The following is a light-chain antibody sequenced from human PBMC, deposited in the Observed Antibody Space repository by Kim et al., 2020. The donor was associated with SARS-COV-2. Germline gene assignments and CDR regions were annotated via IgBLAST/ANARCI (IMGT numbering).Light chain of an antibody. CDR1: TGAVTSGHY. V-gene: IGLV7-46*01. CDR3: LLSYSGAFGV. J-gene: IGLJ2*01. Sequence: QAVVTQEPSLTLSPGGTVTLTCGSSTGAVTSGHYPYWIQQRPGQAPRTLIYDTSKRHSWTPVRFSGSLLGGKAALTLSGAQPEDEADYYCLLSYSGAFGVFGGGTKVTVL. CDR2: DTS.